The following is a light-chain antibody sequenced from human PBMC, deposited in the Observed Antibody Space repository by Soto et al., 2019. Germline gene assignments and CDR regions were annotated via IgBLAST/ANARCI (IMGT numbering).Light chain of an antibody. J-gene: IGLJ1*01. CDR3: SSYTSSTTPYV. CDR1: TSDVGGYNY. V-gene: IGLV2-14*01. Sequence: LTQPASVSGSPGQSITISCTGTTSDVGGYNYVSWFQQHPGKAPKLIIYDVSDRPSGVSNRFSGSKSGNTASLTISGLQAEDEADYFCSSYTSSTTPYVFVTGTKVTVL. CDR2: DVS.